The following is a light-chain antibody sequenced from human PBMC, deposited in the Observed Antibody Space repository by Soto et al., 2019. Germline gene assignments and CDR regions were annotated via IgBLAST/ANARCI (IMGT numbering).Light chain of an antibody. V-gene: IGKV3-20*01. CDR3: QQYGSSPRT. CDR2: GAS. J-gene: IGKJ1*01. CDR1: QTVSNNY. Sequence: VVLTQSPGALSLSPGERATLSCRASQTVSNNYLAWYQHKPGQAPRVLIYGASSRAPGIPDRFSGSGSGTDFTLTISRLEPEDFAVYYCQQYGSSPRTFGQGTKVDIK.